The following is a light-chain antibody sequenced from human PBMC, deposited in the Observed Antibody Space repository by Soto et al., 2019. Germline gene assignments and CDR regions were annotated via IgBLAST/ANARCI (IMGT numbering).Light chain of an antibody. J-gene: IGKJ4*01. CDR2: DAS. CDR1: QSISSW. Sequence: DIQMTQSPSTLSASVGDRVTITCRASQSISSWLAWYQQKPGKAPNLLIYDASSFEGGVPSRFSGSGSGTEFTLTISSLQPDDFATYYCQQYNSYSVTFGGGTKVEIK. V-gene: IGKV1-5*01. CDR3: QQYNSYSVT.